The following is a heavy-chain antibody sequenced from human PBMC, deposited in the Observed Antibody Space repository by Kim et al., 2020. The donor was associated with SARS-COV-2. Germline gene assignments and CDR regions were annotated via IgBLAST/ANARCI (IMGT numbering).Heavy chain of an antibody. D-gene: IGHD3-22*01. CDR1: QYTFITNY. CDR2: INPGDGST. V-gene: IGHV1-46*01. Sequence: ASVKVSCKASQYTFITNYFHWVRQAPGQGPEWMGLINPGDGSTGYGPEFQARVTVTRDTSTSTAYLDLSSLRFEDTAVYYCASGSFNDNYF. J-gene: IGHJ4*01. CDR3: ASGSFNDNYF.